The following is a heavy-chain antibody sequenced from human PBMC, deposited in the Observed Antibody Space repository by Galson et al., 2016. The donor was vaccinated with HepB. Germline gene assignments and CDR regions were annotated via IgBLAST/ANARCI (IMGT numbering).Heavy chain of an antibody. CDR2: ISNGGDINSAYST. Sequence: SLRLSCAASGFTFSSYGMSWVRQASGKGLEWVSTISNGGDINSAYSTYYADSVKGRFTISRDNSKNTLYLQMNSMTAEDTARYHCAKAIYSHGLFDYWGQGTLVTVSP. CDR3: AKAIYSHGLFDY. V-gene: IGHV3-23*01. D-gene: IGHD4-11*01. CDR1: GFTFSSYG. J-gene: IGHJ4*02.